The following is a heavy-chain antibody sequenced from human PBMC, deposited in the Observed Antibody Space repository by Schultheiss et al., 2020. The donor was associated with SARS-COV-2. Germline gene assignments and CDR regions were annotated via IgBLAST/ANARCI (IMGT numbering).Heavy chain of an antibody. V-gene: IGHV3-71*01. Sequence: GGSLRLSCAASGFTFSSYAMSWVRQAPGKGLEWVGFIRSKAYGGTTEYAASVKGRFTISRDNAKNSLYLQMNSLRAEDTAVYYCARQGGSYGSGSWYYYYMDVWGKGTTVTVSS. CDR3: ARQGGSYGSGSWYYYYMDV. CDR1: GFTFSSYA. J-gene: IGHJ6*03. D-gene: IGHD3-10*01. CDR2: IRSKAYGGTT.